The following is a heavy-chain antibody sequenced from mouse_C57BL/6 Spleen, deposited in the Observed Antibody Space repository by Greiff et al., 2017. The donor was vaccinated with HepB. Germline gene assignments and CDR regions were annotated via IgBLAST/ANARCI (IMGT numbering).Heavy chain of an antibody. CDR1: GYTFTSYW. CDR2: IYPNSGGT. V-gene: IGHV1-72*01. D-gene: IGHD2-12*01. J-gene: IGHJ4*01. CDR3: ARWGSPYEGAMDY. Sequence: VQLQQPGAELVKPGASVKLSCKASGYTFTSYWMHWVKQRPGRGLEWIGRIYPNSGGTKYNEKFKSKATLTVDKPSSTAYMQLSSLTSEDSAVYYCARWGSPYEGAMDYWGQGTSVTVSS.